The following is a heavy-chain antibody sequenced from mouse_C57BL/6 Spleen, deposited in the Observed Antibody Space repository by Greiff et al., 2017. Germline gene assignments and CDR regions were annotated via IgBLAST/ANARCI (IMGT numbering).Heavy chain of an antibody. V-gene: IGHV1-64*01. CDR2: IHPNSGST. CDR1: GYTFTSYW. CDR3: ARPNSYWYVDV. J-gene: IGHJ1*03. Sequence: QVQLQQPGAELVKPGASVKLSCKASGYTFTSYWMHWVKQRPGQGLEWIGMIHPNSGSTNYNEKFKSKATLTVDKSSSTAYMQLSSLTSEDSAVYYCARPNSYWYVDVWGTGTTVTVSA.